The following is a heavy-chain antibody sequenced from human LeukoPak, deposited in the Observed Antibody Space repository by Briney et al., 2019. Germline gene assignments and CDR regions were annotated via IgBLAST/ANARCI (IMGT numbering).Heavy chain of an antibody. V-gene: IGHV1-46*01. D-gene: IGHD3-16*01. CDR2: IKPSGGST. J-gene: IGHJ4*02. CDR1: GYSFTNYF. CDR3: VREEEGGTFDY. Sequence: ASVKVSCTASGYSFTNYFMHWVRQAPGQGLEWMGIIKPSGGSTSYPQNFQGRVTMTRDTSTSTVYMELSSLRSEDTAVYYCVREEEGGTFDYWGQGTLVTVSS.